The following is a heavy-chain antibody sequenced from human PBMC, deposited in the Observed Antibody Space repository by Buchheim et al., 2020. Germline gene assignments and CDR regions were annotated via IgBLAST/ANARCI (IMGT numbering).Heavy chain of an antibody. V-gene: IGHV4-39*01. Sequence: QLQLQESGPGLVKASETLSLTCTVSGASVSSSAYHWGWIRQPPGKGLEWIGLIYYSGNTYFSPSLKSRISMSADTSKNQFSLSLNSVTAADTAAYYCARQLEVGKWYFDLWGRGTL. CDR3: ARQLEVGKWYFDL. J-gene: IGHJ2*01. D-gene: IGHD2-15*01. CDR1: GASVSSSAYH. CDR2: IYYSGNT.